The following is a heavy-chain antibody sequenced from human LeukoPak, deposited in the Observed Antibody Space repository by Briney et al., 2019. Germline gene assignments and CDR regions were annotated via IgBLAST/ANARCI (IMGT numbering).Heavy chain of an antibody. CDR2: IYYSGRT. D-gene: IGHD6-6*01. CDR3: ARGVAARPNRSYYYYYYMDV. Sequence: PSETLSLTCTVSGGSISSYYWSWIRQPPGKGLEWIGYIYYSGRTNYNPSLKSRVTISVDTSKNQFSLKLSSVTAADTAVYYCARGVAARPNRSYYYYYYMDVWGKGTTVTVSS. J-gene: IGHJ6*03. CDR1: GGSISSYY. V-gene: IGHV4-59*01.